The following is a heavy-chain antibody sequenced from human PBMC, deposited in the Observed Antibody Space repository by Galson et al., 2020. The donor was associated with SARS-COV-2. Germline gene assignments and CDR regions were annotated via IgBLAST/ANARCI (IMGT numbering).Heavy chain of an antibody. CDR2: IYDGGST. V-gene: IGHV4-39*01. J-gene: IGHJ6*03. CDR3: ARVGSSRWGPGGYYYHYYMDV. CDR1: GGSLSTSSFH. Sequence: SETLSLTCTVSGGSLSTSSFHWGWIRQPPGEGLDWMGNIYDGGSTYYNPSLKSRGTISVDTSKNQFSLKLTSVTAADTAVYYCARVGSSRWGPGGYYYHYYMDVWGKGTTVTVSS. D-gene: IGHD6-13*01.